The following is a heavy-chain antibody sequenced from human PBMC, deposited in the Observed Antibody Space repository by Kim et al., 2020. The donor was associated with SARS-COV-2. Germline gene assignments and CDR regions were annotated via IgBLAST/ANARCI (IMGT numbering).Heavy chain of an antibody. CDR1: GVAFSNYA. CDR3: ALKGSFGSGY. D-gene: IGHD3-3*01. Sequence: GGSLRLSCVVSGVAFSNYAMTWVRQAPGKGLEWVSAVSGSGDKTYYADSVKGWFSISRDNSKSTLYLHMHSLRDADTAMYYCALKGSFGSGYGGQGTLVTVSS. V-gene: IGHV3-23*01. J-gene: IGHJ4*02. CDR2: VSGSGDKT.